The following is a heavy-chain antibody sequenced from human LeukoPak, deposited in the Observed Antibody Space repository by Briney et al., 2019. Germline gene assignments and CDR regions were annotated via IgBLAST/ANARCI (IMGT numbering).Heavy chain of an antibody. CDR3: AKDLYYGSGDNREVDTGGLDY. CDR2: ISGSGGST. V-gene: IGHV3-23*01. CDR1: GFTFSSYA. J-gene: IGHJ4*02. D-gene: IGHD3-10*01. Sequence: PGGSLRLSCAASGFTFSSYAMSWVRQAPGKGLEWVSAISGSGGSTFYADSVKGRFTISRDNSKNTLYLQMNSLRAEDTAVYYCAKDLYYGSGDNREVDTGGLDYWGQGTLVTVSS.